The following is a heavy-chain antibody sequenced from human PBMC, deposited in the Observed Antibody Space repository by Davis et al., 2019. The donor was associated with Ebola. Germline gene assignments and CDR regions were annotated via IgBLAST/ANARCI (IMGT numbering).Heavy chain of an antibody. CDR2: IVRTGAT. D-gene: IGHD6-6*01. CDR3: ARQSSSSWGDY. CDR1: GGSIRSSSHY. Sequence: MPSETLSLTCTVSGGSIRSSSHYWGWIRQPPGEGLEWMGSIVRTGATSYNPSLKSRVTISLDTSKNHFSLKLSSVTAADTAVYYCARQSSSSWGDYWGQGTLVTVSS. V-gene: IGHV4-39*01. J-gene: IGHJ4*02.